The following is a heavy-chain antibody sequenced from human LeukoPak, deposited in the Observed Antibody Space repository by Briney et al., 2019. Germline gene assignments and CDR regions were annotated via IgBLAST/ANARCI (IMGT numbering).Heavy chain of an antibody. J-gene: IGHJ4*02. CDR3: ARGQGSSKSGY. D-gene: IGHD4-11*01. CDR1: GGSFSAYY. V-gene: IGHV4-34*01. CDR2: IHPSGST. Sequence: SETLSLTCAVSGGSFSAYYWSWIRQPPGKGLEWIGEIHPSGSTNYNPSLKSRVTISVDTSKNQFSLTLSSVTAADTAVYYCARGQGSSKSGYWGQGTLVTVSS.